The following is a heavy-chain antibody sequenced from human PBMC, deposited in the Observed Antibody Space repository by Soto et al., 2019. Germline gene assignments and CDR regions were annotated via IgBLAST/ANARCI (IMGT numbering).Heavy chain of an antibody. CDR3: AKEGYDSSAPFDY. Sequence: QVQLVESGGGVVQPGRSLRLSCAASGFTFSSYGMHWVRQAPGKGLEWVAVISYDGSNKYYAHSVKGRFTISRDNSKNTLYLQMNSLRAEDTAVYYCAKEGYDSSAPFDYWGQGTLVTVSA. CDR1: GFTFSSYG. D-gene: IGHD3-22*01. V-gene: IGHV3-30*18. J-gene: IGHJ4*02. CDR2: ISYDGSNK.